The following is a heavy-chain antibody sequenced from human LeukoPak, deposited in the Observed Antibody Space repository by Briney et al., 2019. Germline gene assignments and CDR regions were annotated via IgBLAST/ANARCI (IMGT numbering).Heavy chain of an antibody. CDR3: AKNTIASNYYYYGMDV. CDR1: GFTFNNAW. D-gene: IGHD3-9*01. J-gene: IGHJ6*02. Sequence: GGSLRLSCAASGFTFNNAWMSWVRQAPGKGLEWVAIIWYDGSNEYYADSVKGRFTISRDNSKNTLYLQMNSLRAEDTAVYYCAKNTIASNYYYYGMDVWGQGTTVTVSS. CDR2: IWYDGSNE. V-gene: IGHV3-33*06.